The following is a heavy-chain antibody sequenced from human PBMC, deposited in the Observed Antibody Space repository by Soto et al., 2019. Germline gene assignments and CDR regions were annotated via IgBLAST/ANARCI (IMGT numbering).Heavy chain of an antibody. V-gene: IGHV3-23*01. D-gene: IGHD5-12*01. CDR2: ISGSGDDT. CDR1: GFMFSSYA. CDR3: ANLPLERWLQFC. J-gene: IGHJ4*02. Sequence: GGSLRLSCAASGFMFSSYAMSWVRQAPGKGLEWVSTISGSGDDTYYVASVKGRFTVSRDNSKNTLYLQMNSLRAEDTAVYYCANLPLERWLQFCWGQGALVTVSS.